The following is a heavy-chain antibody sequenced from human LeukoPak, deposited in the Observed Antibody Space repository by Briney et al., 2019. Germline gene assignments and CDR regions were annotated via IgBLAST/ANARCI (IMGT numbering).Heavy chain of an antibody. J-gene: IGHJ6*02. CDR3: ARDSLAGTLYYCGMDV. D-gene: IGHD6-19*01. CDR1: GFTVSSNY. V-gene: IGHV3-53*04. CDR2: IYSGGST. Sequence: PGGSLRLSCAASGFTVSSNYMSWVRQAPGKGLEWVSVIYSGGSTYYADSVKGRFTISRHNSKNTLYLQMNSLRAEDTAVYYCARDSLAGTLYYCGMDVWGQGTTVTVSS.